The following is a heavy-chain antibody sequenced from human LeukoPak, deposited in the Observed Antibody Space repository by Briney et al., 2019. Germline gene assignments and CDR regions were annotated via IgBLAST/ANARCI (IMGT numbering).Heavy chain of an antibody. CDR2: INPNSGGT. CDR1: GYTFTGYQ. CDR3: ARDTNSPVGYYYYYMDV. J-gene: IGHJ6*03. V-gene: IGHV1-2*02. D-gene: IGHD4-23*01. Sequence: ASVKVSCKASGYTFTGYQMHWVRQAPGQGLEWMGWINPNSGGTNYAKKFQGRVTMTRDTSISTAYMELSRLRSDDTAVYYCARDTNSPVGYYYYYMDVWGTGTTVTVSS.